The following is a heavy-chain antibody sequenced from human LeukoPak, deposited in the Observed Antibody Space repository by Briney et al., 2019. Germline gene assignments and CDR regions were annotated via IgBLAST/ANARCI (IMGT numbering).Heavy chain of an antibody. CDR1: GGSISSGSYY. CDR2: IHYTGNT. Sequence: SETLSLTCTVSGGSISSGSYYWSWIRQSADKELEWIGRIHYTGNTNYNPSLNNRVTISLGTSDKQFSLRLTSVTAADTAVYYCAREYYHFWGGSGYGWKQIDSWGGESWSPSPQ. V-gene: IGHV4-61*02. J-gene: IGHJ4*02. CDR3: AREYYHFWGGSGYGWKQIDS. D-gene: IGHD3-3*01.